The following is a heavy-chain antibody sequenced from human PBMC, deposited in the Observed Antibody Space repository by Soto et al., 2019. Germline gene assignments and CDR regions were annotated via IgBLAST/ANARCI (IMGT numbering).Heavy chain of an antibody. CDR1: GGSFSGYY. CDR2: INHSGST. V-gene: IGHV4-34*01. CDR3: ARGRGYYDSSGYYWGYYYYYGMDV. J-gene: IGHJ6*02. D-gene: IGHD3-22*01. Sequence: SETLSLTCAVYGGSFSGYYWSWIRQPPGKGLEWIGEINHSGSTNYNPSLKSRVTISVDTSKNQFSLKLSSVTAADTAVYYCARGRGYYDSSGYYWGYYYYYGMDVWGQGTTVTVSS.